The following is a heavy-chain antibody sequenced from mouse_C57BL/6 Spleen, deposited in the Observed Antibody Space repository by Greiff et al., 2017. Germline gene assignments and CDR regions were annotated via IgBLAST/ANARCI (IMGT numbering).Heavy chain of an antibody. CDR1: GFSLTSYG. D-gene: IGHD1-1*01. V-gene: IGHV2-2*01. CDR2: IWSGGST. J-gene: IGHJ4*01. CDR3: ARKGDYYYGSSYGGYYAMDY. Sequence: VQGVESGPGLVQPSQSLSITCTVSGFSLTSYGVHWVRQSPGKGLEWLGVIWSGGSTDYNAAFISRLSISKDNSKSQVFFKMNSLQADDTAIYYCARKGDYYYGSSYGGYYAMDYWGQGTSVTVSS.